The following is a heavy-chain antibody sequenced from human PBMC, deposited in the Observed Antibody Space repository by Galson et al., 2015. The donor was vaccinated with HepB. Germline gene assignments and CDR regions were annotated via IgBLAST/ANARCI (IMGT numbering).Heavy chain of an antibody. V-gene: IGHV3-33*01. CDR1: GFTFSSYG. Sequence: SLRLSCAASGFTFSSYGMHWVRQAPGKGLEWVAVIWYDGSNKYYADSVKGRFTISRDNSKNTLYLQMNSLRAEDTAVYYCARDGGKELRFLEWTTWTFDYWGQGTLVTVSS. J-gene: IGHJ4*02. D-gene: IGHD3-3*01. CDR2: IWYDGSNK. CDR3: ARDGGKELRFLEWTTWTFDY.